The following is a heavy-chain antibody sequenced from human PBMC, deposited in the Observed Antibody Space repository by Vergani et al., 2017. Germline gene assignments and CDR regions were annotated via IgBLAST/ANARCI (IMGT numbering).Heavy chain of an antibody. D-gene: IGHD1-26*01. CDR2: IRYDGSTP. V-gene: IGHV3-30*02. CDR1: GYTFGHFD. J-gene: IGHJ6*02. CDR3: AKKGGSLYYYGVDV. Sequence: QEQLLQSGGGVVQPGGSLRLSCIGSGYTFGHFDMHWVRQAPGKGLAWVAFIRYDGSTPPYIDSVKGRFTISRDNSKDTLFLQMNGLRPEDTGTYFCAKKGGSLYYYGVDVWGQGTTITVSS.